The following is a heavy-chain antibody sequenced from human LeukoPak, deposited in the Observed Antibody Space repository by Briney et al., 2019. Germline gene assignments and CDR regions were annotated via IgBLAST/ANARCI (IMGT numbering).Heavy chain of an antibody. CDR3: ARASGYSGYDPFDY. V-gene: IGHV3-53*01. D-gene: IGHD5-12*01. J-gene: IGHJ4*02. CDR1: GFTVSSNY. Sequence: GGSLRLSCAASGFTVSSNYMSWVRQAPGKGLEWVSVIYSGGDTYYADSVKGRFTISRDNSKNTLYLQMNTLRAEDTAVYCCARASGYSGYDPFDYWGQGTLVTVSS. CDR2: IYSGGDT.